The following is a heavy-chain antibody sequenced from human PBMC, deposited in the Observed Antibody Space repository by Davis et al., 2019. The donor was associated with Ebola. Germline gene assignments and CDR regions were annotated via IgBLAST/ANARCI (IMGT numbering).Heavy chain of an antibody. V-gene: IGHV3-23*01. CDR3: ARQTSLGY. CDR1: GFIFRNYV. Sequence: GGSLRLSCETSGFIFRNYVMSWVRQAPGKGLEWVSAISGSGGSTYYADSVKGRFTISRDNSKNTLYLQMNSLRAEDTAVYYCARQTSLGYWGQGTLVTVSS. CDR2: ISGSGGST. J-gene: IGHJ4*02.